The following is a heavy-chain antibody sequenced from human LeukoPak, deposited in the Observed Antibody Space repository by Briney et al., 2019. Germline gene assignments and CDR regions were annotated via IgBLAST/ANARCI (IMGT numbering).Heavy chain of an antibody. D-gene: IGHD7-27*01. J-gene: IGHJ6*02. CDR3: ARRLGYYYGMDV. CDR1: GFTFSGYE. V-gene: IGHV3-48*03. CDR2: ISSSGSTI. Sequence: QPGGSLRLSCAASGFTFSGYEMNWVRQAPGKGLEWVSYISSSGSTIYYADSVKGRFTISRDNAKNSLYLQMNSLRAEDTAVYYCARRLGYYYGMDVWGQGTTVTVSS.